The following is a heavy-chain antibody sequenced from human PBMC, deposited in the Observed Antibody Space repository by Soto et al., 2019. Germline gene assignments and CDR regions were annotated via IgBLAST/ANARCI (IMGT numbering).Heavy chain of an antibody. Sequence: VQLVQSGAEVKKPGSSVKVSCKASGGTFSSYTISWVRQAPGQGLEWMGRIIPILGIANYAQKFQGRVTITADKSTSTAYMELSSLRSEDTAVYYCARAPRFYYYMDVWGKGTTVTVSS. CDR1: GGTFSSYT. CDR3: ARAPRFYYYMDV. J-gene: IGHJ6*03. CDR2: IIPILGIA. V-gene: IGHV1-69*02.